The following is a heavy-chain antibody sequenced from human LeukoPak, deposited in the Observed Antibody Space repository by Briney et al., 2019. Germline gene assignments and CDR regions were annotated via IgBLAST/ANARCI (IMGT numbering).Heavy chain of an antibody. CDR3: ARVSMVRGAMSHIDY. CDR1: VYTFTHYY. J-gene: IGHJ4*02. Sequence: ASVKVSFKSSVYTFTHYYMHWVRQAPGQGLEGMGWINPNSGSTNYAQKFQDRVTMTRDTSISTSYMELSRLTSDDTAVYYCARVSMVRGAMSHIDYWGQGTLVTVSS. CDR2: INPNSGST. V-gene: IGHV1-2*02. D-gene: IGHD3-10*01.